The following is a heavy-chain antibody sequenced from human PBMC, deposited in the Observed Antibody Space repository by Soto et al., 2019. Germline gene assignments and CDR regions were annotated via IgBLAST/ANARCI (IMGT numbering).Heavy chain of an antibody. Sequence: QEHLVESGGGVVQTGRSLRLSCAAPRAIFSGYGMHGVRKAPGQGLEWVAVIWDDGSKKYYADSVQGRLTISRDNSKNKLYLQMDSLRVEDTAVYYCARDGIGGTVLRGFCDYWGQGTLVTVSS. V-gene: IGHV3-33*01. CDR1: RAIFSGYG. CDR3: ARDGIGGTVLRGFCDY. D-gene: IGHD1-7*01. CDR2: IWDDGSKK. J-gene: IGHJ4*02.